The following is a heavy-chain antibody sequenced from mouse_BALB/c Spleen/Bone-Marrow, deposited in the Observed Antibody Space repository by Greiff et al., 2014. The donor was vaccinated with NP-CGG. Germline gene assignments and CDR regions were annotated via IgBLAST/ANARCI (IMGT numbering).Heavy chain of an antibody. J-gene: IGHJ2*01. CDR2: ISYSGST. Sequence: VQLQQSGPGLVKPSQSLSLTCTVTGYSITSDYAWNWIRQFPGNKLEWMGYISYSGSTSYNPSLKSRISITRDTSKNQFFLQLSSVTTEDTATYYCARTTTVVSHFDYWGQGTTLTVSS. CDR1: GYSITSDYA. CDR3: ARTTTVVSHFDY. D-gene: IGHD1-1*01. V-gene: IGHV3-2*02.